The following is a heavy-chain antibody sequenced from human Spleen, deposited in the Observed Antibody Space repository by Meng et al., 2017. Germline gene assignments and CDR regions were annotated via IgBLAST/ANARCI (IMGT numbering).Heavy chain of an antibody. CDR3: AKMSDY. CDR1: GFTFSSYA. J-gene: IGHJ4*02. V-gene: IGHV3-30-3*02. Sequence: QVHLVESGGGVVQPGRSLRLSCAASGFTFSSYAMHWVRQAPGKGLEWVAVISYDGSNKYYADSVKGRFTISRDNSKNTLYLQMNSLRAEDTAVYYCAKMSDYWGQGILVTVSS. CDR2: ISYDGSNK.